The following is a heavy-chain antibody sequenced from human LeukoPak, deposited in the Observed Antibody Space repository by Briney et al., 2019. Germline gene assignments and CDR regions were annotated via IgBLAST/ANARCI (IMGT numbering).Heavy chain of an antibody. J-gene: IGHJ4*02. CDR3: ARRAGSYSHSYDY. D-gene: IGHD2-15*01. V-gene: IGHV3-53*01. CDR1: GFTFSSYG. Sequence: PGGSLRLSCAASGFTFSSYGMSWVRQAPGRGLEWVSFIYSGGSTYYADSVRGRFIISRDTSKNTLYLQMNSLRAEDTAIYYCARRAGSYSHSYDYWGQGTLVTVSS. CDR2: IYSGGST.